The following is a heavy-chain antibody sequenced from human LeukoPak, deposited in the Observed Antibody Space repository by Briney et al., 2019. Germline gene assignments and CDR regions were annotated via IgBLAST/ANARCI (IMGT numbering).Heavy chain of an antibody. Sequence: VQPGGSLRLSSAASGFTFSCYAMSWLRPAAGEGLEWVSTISSSGGSKYYAVSVRGRFIIPRDNSKSTLYLQMNSLRAEDTAVYYCAKDRGRSVVSYGDCVASFDYWGQGTLVSVS. D-gene: IGHD4-17*01. V-gene: IGHV3-23*01. CDR2: ISSSGGSK. J-gene: IGHJ4*02. CDR1: GFTFSCYA. CDR3: AKDRGRSVVSYGDCVASFDY.